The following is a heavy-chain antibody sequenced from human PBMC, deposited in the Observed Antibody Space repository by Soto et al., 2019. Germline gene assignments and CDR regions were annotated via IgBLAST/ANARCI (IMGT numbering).Heavy chain of an antibody. Sequence: SETLSLTCTVSGGSISSSSYYWGWIRQPPGKGLEWIGSIYYSGSTYYNPSLKSRVTISVDTSKNQFSLKLSSVTAADTAVYYCARHVQHNYYGSGSYEDAFDIWGQGTMVTVSS. J-gene: IGHJ3*02. CDR2: IYYSGST. CDR1: GGSISSSSYY. CDR3: ARHVQHNYYGSGSYEDAFDI. V-gene: IGHV4-39*01. D-gene: IGHD3-10*01.